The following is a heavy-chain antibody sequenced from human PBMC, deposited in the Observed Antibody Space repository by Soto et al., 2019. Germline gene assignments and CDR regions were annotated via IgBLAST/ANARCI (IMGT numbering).Heavy chain of an antibody. V-gene: IGHV4-34*01. CDR2: VSHSGNT. J-gene: IGHJ4*02. CDR1: GGSLTGPF. D-gene: IGHD7-27*01. Sequence: PSDTLSLTCAVSGGSLTGPFCGWVRQPPGKGLEWIGEVSHSGNTKYYPSLRSRVTLSVDSSKNQISLALTSVTAADTAVYYCARAKFESTGWHQFDIWGQGTLVTVSS. CDR3: ARAKFESTGWHQFDI.